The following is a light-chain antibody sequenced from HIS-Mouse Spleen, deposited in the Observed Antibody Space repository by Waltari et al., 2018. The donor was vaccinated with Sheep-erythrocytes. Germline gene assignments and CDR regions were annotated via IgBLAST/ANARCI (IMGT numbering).Light chain of an antibody. V-gene: IGLV3-25*03. CDR1: ALPKQY. CDR3: QSADSSGTWV. CDR2: KDS. J-gene: IGLJ3*02. Sequence: SYELTQPPSVSVYQGQTARITCSGDALPKQYAYWYQQKPGQAPVLVIYKDSERPSGIPERFSGSSSGTTVTLTISGVQAEDEADYYCQSADSSGTWVFGGGTKLTVL.